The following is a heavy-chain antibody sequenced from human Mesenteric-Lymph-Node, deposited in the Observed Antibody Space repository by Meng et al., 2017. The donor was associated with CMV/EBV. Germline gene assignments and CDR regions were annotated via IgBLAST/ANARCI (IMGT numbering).Heavy chain of an antibody. CDR1: GFTFDDYG. CDR3: ARDRDFLPQRGYYDMDV. Sequence: GESLKISCAASGFTFDDYGMSWVRQAPGKGLEWVANIRQDEIEKYYVDSVKGRFTISRDNAKNSLYLHMNSLRAEDTAVYYCARDRDFLPQRGYYDMDVWGQGTAVTVSS. V-gene: IGHV3-7*01. D-gene: IGHD2/OR15-2a*01. CDR2: IRQDEIEK. J-gene: IGHJ6*02.